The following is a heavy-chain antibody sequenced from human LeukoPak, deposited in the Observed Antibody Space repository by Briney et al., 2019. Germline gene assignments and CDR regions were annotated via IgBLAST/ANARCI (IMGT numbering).Heavy chain of an antibody. CDR1: GGSISSGDYY. V-gene: IGHV4-30-4*01. D-gene: IGHD6-6*01. CDR2: IYYSGST. CDR3: ARGSSSSGWSDP. J-gene: IGHJ5*02. Sequence: PSQTLSLTCTVSGGSISSGDYYWSWIRQPPGKGLEWIEYIYYSGSTYYNPSLKSRVTISVDTSKNQFSLKLSSVTAADTAVYYCARGSSSSGWSDPWGQGTLVTVSS.